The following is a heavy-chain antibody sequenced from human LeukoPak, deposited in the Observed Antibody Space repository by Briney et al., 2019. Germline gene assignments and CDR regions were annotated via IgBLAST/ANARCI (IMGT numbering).Heavy chain of an antibody. Sequence: SETLSLTCTVSGGSISSYYWSWIRQPAGKGLEWIGRIYTSGSTNYNPSLKSRVTMSVDTSKNQFSLKLSSVTAADTAVYYCARDPAYSSSSWSDPWGQGTLVTVSS. CDR2: IYTSGST. CDR3: ARDPAYSSSSWSDP. CDR1: GGSISSYY. D-gene: IGHD6-6*01. J-gene: IGHJ5*02. V-gene: IGHV4-4*07.